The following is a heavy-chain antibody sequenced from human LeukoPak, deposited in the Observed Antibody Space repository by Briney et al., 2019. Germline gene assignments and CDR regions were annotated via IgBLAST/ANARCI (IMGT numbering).Heavy chain of an antibody. CDR2: IYTSGST. Sequence: SETLSLTCTVSGGSISSYYWNWIRQPAGKGLEWIGRIYTSGSTNYNPSLKSRVTISIDKSKSQFSLKLSSVTAADTAVYYCARESSKVIDAFDIWAQGTMVTVSS. J-gene: IGHJ3*02. D-gene: IGHD3-16*02. CDR1: GGSISSYY. CDR3: ARESSKVIDAFDI. V-gene: IGHV4-4*07.